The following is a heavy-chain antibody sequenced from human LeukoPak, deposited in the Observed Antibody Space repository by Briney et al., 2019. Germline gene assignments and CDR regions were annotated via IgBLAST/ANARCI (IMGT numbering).Heavy chain of an antibody. J-gene: IGHJ6*03. D-gene: IGHD3-10*01. V-gene: IGHV4-34*01. CDR3: ARLSGESFPMDV. Sequence: SETLSLTCAVYGGSFSGYYWSWIRQPPGKGLEWIGEINRSGSTNYNPSLKSRVTISVDTSKNQFSLKLSSVTAADTAVYYCARLSGESFPMDVWGKGTTVTVSS. CDR2: INRSGST. CDR1: GGSFSGYY.